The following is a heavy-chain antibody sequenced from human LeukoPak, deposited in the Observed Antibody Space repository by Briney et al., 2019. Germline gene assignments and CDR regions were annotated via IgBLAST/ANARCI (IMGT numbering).Heavy chain of an antibody. Sequence: GGSLRLSCTASGFTFGDYGMSWVRQAPGKGLEWVGFIRSKAYGGTTEYAASVKGRFTISRDDSKSIAYLQMNSLKTEDTAVYFCSRGDYYDTSGFFLLIDHWGQGTLVTVSS. CDR3: SRGDYYDTSGFFLLIDH. V-gene: IGHV3-49*04. CDR2: IRSKAYGGTT. J-gene: IGHJ4*02. D-gene: IGHD3-22*01. CDR1: GFTFGDYG.